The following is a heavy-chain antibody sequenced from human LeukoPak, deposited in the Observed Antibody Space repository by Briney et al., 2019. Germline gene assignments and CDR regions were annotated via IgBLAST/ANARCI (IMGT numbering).Heavy chain of an antibody. D-gene: IGHD4-17*01. Sequence: GESLKISCQGSGYKFSNYWVGWVRQMPGKGLEWMGIVYPDDSDTRYSPSFQGQVTISADKSISTAYLQWNTLKASDTAMYYCARAYGATEFFEYWGQGTRVTVSS. CDR3: ARAYGATEFFEY. J-gene: IGHJ4*02. V-gene: IGHV5-51*01. CDR2: VYPDDSDT. CDR1: GYKFSNYW.